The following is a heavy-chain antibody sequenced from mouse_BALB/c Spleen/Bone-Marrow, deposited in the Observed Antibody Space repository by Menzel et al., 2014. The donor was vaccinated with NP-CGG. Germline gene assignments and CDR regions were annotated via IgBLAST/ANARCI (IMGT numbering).Heavy chain of an antibody. CDR2: VNPNNGGT. D-gene: IGHD2-10*02. V-gene: IGHV1-42*01. J-gene: IGHJ3*01. CDR3: ARSEYGNYGSFAY. CDR1: GYSFTGYY. Sequence: DVKLVESGPDLVKPGASVKISCKASGYSFTGYYMHWVKQSHGKSLEWIGRVNPNNGGTSYNQKFKGKATLTVDKSSSTAYMQLKSLTSEDSAVYYCARSEYGNYGSFAYWGQGTLVTVS.